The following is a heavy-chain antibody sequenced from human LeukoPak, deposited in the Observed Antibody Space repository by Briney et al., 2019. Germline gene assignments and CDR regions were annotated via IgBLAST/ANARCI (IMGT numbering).Heavy chain of an antibody. CDR1: GFTFSSYG. CDR2: IGGSGGST. CDR3: AKSASGWYNFDY. D-gene: IGHD6-19*01. V-gene: IGHV3-23*01. J-gene: IGHJ4*02. Sequence: GGSLRLSCAASGFTFSSYGMHWVRQAPGQGLEWVSTIGGSGGSTDYADPVKGRFSISRDNSKNTLYLQMKSLRAEDTAVYYCAKSASGWYNFDYWGQGTLVTVSS.